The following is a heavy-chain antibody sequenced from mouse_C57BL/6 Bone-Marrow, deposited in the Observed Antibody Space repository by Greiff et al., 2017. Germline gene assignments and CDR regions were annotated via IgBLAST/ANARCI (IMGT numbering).Heavy chain of an antibody. V-gene: IGHV5-4*01. D-gene: IGHD4-1*01. CDR3: ARGSGTGFAY. Sequence: EVQLVESGGGLVKPGGSLKLSCAASGFTFSSYAMSWVRQTPEKRLEWVATISDGGSYTYYPDNVKGRFTISRDNAKNNLYLQMSHLKSEDTAMYYCARGSGTGFAYWGQGTLVTVSA. J-gene: IGHJ3*01. CDR2: ISDGGSYT. CDR1: GFTFSSYA.